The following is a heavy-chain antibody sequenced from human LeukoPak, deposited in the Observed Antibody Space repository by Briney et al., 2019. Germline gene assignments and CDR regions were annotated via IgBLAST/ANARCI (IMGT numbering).Heavy chain of an antibody. CDR1: GLTFDDYN. CDR3: AKEKYGYKYFDY. V-gene: IGHV3-43*01. D-gene: IGHD5-24*01. J-gene: IGHJ4*02. CDR2: ISWDGGST. Sequence: AGGSLSLSCAVSGLTFDDYNMHWVRQAPGKGLEWVSLISWDGGSTYYADSVKGRFTIYRDNSKNSLYLQMNSLRTEDTALYYCAKEKYGYKYFDYWGQGTLVTVSS.